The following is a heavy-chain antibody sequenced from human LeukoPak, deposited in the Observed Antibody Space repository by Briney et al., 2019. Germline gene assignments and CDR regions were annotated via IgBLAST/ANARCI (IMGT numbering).Heavy chain of an antibody. V-gene: IGHV2-5*02. Sequence: PGPTLVNPTQTLTLTCTFSGFSISTSGVAVGCISQPPGLALEWLAPDCWDDDNYYNPSLKSSITITEDTSKNQVHLTMTNIDPVDTGTYYCVPRRYDSSSVNWFDPWGQGTQVTVSS. CDR1: GFSISTSGVA. CDR3: VPRRYDSSSVNWFDP. D-gene: IGHD3-22*01. CDR2: DCWDDDN. J-gene: IGHJ5*02.